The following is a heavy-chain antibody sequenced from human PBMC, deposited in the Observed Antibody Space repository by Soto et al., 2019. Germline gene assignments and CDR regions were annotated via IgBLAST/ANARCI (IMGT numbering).Heavy chain of an antibody. V-gene: IGHV3-33*01. J-gene: IGHJ3*01. D-gene: IGHD2-15*01. Sequence: GGSLRLSCAASGFTFSTHGMHWVRQAPGKGLEWVALMWFDGSEKYYGDSVKGRFTISRDSSKNTLYLQMNSLSAEDTAVYYCARLYCSADSCYSVGAFDVRGQGTMVTV. CDR1: GFTFSTHG. CDR2: MWFDGSEK. CDR3: ARLYCSADSCYSVGAFDV.